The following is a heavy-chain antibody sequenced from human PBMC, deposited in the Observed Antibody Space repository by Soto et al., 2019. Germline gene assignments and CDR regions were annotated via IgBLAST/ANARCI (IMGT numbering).Heavy chain of an antibody. D-gene: IGHD6-25*01. V-gene: IGHV3-23*01. CDR1: GFTFSNHD. J-gene: IGHJ3*01. CDR3: VREGSGWDSRGSFDF. Sequence: GGSLRLSCRASGFTFSNHDMDWVRQAPGKGLEWVSVISGSGAGAFYADSVQGRFTISRDNSKNTLYLQMNSLRAEDTAIYYCVREGSGWDSRGSFDFWGRGTMVTVSS. CDR2: ISGSGAGA.